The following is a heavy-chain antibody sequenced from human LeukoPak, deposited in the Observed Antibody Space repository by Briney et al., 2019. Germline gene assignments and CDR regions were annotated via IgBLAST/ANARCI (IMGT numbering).Heavy chain of an antibody. J-gene: IGHJ4*02. CDR1: GFTFGNYA. CDR3: ARSRFGGSYHFDY. D-gene: IGHD1-26*01. V-gene: IGHV3-53*01. CDR2: IYSGGST. Sequence: PGGSLRLSCAASGFTFGNYAMSWVRQAPGKGLEWVSVIYSGGSTFYADSVKGRLTISRDNSKNTLYLQMNSLRAEDTAVYYCARSRFGGSYHFDYWGQGILVTVSS.